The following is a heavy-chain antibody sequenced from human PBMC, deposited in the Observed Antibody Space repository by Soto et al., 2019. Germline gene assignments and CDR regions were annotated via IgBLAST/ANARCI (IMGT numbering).Heavy chain of an antibody. CDR2: IRGFSPYT. D-gene: IGHD2-15*01. J-gene: IGHJ6*02. CDR3: ARDRGYDAHDYYYNAMDV. V-gene: IGHV3-21*01. CDR1: GFTFRTYT. Sequence: GGSLRFSCVASGFTFRTYTMNWVRQAPGKGLEWVSGIRGFSPYTFYAESVKGRFTISRDNAKNSLYLQMNSLGVEDTAVYYCARDRGYDAHDYYYNAMDVWGQGTTVTVSS.